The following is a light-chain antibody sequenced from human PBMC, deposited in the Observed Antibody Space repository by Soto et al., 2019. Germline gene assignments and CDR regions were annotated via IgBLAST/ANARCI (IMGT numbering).Light chain of an antibody. CDR3: QQRSNWPPT. CDR1: QSVSSY. Sequence: EIVLTQSPATLSLSPGERATLSCRASQSVSSYLAWYQQKPGQAPRLLIYDASNRATGIPARFSGSGSWTDFTPTISSLESEDFAVYYCQQRSNWPPTFGQGTKVEIK. V-gene: IGKV3-11*01. J-gene: IGKJ1*01. CDR2: DAS.